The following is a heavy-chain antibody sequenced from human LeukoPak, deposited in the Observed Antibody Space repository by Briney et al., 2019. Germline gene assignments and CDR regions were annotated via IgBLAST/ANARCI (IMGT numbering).Heavy chain of an antibody. CDR1: GYTFTSYY. CDR2: IKPSGGST. Sequence: ASVKVSCKASGYTFTSYYMHWVRQAPGQGLEWMGIIKPSGGSTSYAQKFQGRVTMTRDTSTSTVYMELSSLRSEDTAVYYCARDGPEVGATQAVFDYWGQGTLVTVSS. D-gene: IGHD1-26*01. CDR3: ARDGPEVGATQAVFDY. V-gene: IGHV1-46*01. J-gene: IGHJ4*02.